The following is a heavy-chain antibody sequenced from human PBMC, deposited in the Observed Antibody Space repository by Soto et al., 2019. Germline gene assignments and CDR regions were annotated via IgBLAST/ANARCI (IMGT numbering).Heavy chain of an antibody. CDR2: IYYSGST. CDR3: ARVVGGGSYYFDY. V-gene: IGHV4-61*08. CDR1: GGSISSGDYY. Sequence: SETLSLTCTFSGGSISSGDYYLSWIRQPPGKGLEWIGYIYYSGSTNYNPSLKSRVTISVDTSKNQFSLKLSSVTAADTAVYYCARVVGGGSYYFDYWGQGTLVTVSS. J-gene: IGHJ4*02. D-gene: IGHD1-26*01.